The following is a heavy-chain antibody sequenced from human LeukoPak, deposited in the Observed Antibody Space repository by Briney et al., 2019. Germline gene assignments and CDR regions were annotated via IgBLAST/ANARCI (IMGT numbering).Heavy chain of an antibody. CDR1: GYTFIDYY. D-gene: IGHD5-18*01. CDR3: ASLGSDTAMDDY. J-gene: IGHJ4*02. CDR2: INPNSGGT. Sequence: ASVKVSCKASGYTFIDYYIHWVRQAPGQGLEWMGWINPNSGGTNYAQKFQGRVTMTRDTSISTAYMELSRLRSDDTAVYYCASLGSDTAMDDYWGQGTLVTVSS. V-gene: IGHV1-2*02.